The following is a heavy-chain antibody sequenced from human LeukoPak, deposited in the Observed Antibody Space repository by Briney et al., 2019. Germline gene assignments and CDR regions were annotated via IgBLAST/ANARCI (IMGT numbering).Heavy chain of an antibody. CDR2: IWYDGSNK. Sequence: PGGSLRLSCAASGFTFSSYGMHWVRQAPGKGLEWVAVIWYDGSNKYYADFVKGRFTISRDNSKNTLYLQMNSLRAEDTAVYYCASTSYDILTGHYDAFDIWGQGTMVTVSS. J-gene: IGHJ3*02. CDR1: GFTFSSYG. V-gene: IGHV3-33*01. D-gene: IGHD3-9*01. CDR3: ASTSYDILTGHYDAFDI.